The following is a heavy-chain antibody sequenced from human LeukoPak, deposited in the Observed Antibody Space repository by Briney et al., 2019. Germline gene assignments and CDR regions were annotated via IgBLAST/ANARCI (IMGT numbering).Heavy chain of an antibody. J-gene: IGHJ6*03. CDR1: GGSISSYY. D-gene: IGHD3-3*01. CDR2: IYYSGST. Sequence: SETLSLTCTVSGGSISSYYWSWIRQPPGKGLEWIGYIYYSGSTNYNPSLKSRVTISVDTSKNQFSLKLSSVTAADTAVYYCARVSWSGYTYYYYYMDVWGKGTTVTVSS. V-gene: IGHV4-59*01. CDR3: ARVSWSGYTYYYYYMDV.